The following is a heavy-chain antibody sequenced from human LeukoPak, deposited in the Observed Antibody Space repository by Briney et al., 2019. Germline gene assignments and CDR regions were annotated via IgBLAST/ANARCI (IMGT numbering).Heavy chain of an antibody. Sequence: GGSLRLSCAASGFTFSSYAMSWVRQAPGKGLEWVSAISGSGGSTYYADSVKGRFTISRDNSKNTLYLQMNSLRAEDTAVYYCAKSRGIYDNSGWRTFDYWGQGTLVTVSS. CDR1: GFTFSSYA. D-gene: IGHD6-19*01. J-gene: IGHJ4*02. V-gene: IGHV3-23*01. CDR3: AKSRGIYDNSGWRTFDY. CDR2: ISGSGGST.